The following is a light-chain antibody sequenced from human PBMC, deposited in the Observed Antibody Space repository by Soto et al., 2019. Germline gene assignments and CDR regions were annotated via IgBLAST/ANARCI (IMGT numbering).Light chain of an antibody. CDR1: QNISSN. CDR2: GAS. Sequence: EIVMTQSPATLSLSPGERATLSCRASQNISSNLAWYQQKPGQAPRLLIDGASTRATGIPARFSGSGSGTEFTLTISSLESEDFAVYYCQQYNSSPWTFGQGTKVEIK. CDR3: QQYNSSPWT. V-gene: IGKV3-15*01. J-gene: IGKJ1*01.